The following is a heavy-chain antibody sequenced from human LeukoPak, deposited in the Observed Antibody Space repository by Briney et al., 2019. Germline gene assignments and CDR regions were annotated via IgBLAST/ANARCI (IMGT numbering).Heavy chain of an antibody. CDR1: GFTFSSYW. CDR2: INSGGSST. J-gene: IGHJ6*02. V-gene: IGHV3-74*01. CDR3: ARYYYDSSGYYFWSGNYYYGMDV. Sequence: GGSLRLSCAASGFTFSSYWMHWVRQAPGKGLVWVSRINSGGSSTSYADSVKGRFTISRDNAKNTLYLQMNSLRAEDTAVYYCARYYYDSSGYYFWSGNYYYGMDVWGQGTTVTVSS. D-gene: IGHD3-22*01.